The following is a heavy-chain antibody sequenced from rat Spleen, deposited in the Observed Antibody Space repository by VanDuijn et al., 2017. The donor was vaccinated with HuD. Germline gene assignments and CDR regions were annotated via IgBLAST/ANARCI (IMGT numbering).Heavy chain of an antibody. D-gene: IGHD1-11*01. CDR3: ARHGYGGYSGSFAY. J-gene: IGHJ2*01. V-gene: IGHV5-7*01. Sequence: EVQLVESGGGLVQPGRSMKLSCAVSGFTFSNYDMAWVRQAPKKGLEWVATIRSDGSSIYYRDSVKGRFTISRDNAESTLYLQMGSLRSEDTATYYCARHGYGGYSGSFAYWGQGVMVTVSS. CDR2: IRSDGSSI. CDR1: GFTFSNYD.